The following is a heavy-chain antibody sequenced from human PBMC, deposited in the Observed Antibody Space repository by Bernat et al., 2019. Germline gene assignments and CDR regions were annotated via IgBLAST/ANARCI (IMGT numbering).Heavy chain of an antibody. Sequence: EVQLVETGGGLIQPGGSLRLSCAASGVTVSSNYMSWARQAPGKGLEWVSVIYSGGSIYYADSVKGRFTISRDNSKNTLYLQMNSLRAEDTAVYYCARDFLRVSGQYWGQGTLVTVSS. CDR1: GVTVSSNY. CDR2: IYSGGSI. CDR3: ARDFLRVSGQY. J-gene: IGHJ1*01. V-gene: IGHV3-53*02. D-gene: IGHD2-21*01.